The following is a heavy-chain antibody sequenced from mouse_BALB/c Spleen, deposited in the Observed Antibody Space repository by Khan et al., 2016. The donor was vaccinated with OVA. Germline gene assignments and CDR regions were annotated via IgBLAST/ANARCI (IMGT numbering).Heavy chain of an antibody. J-gene: IGHJ3*01. CDR1: GYSFTTYY. D-gene: IGHD4-1*01. CDR2: IDPFNGGT. Sequence: VQLQQSGPELMKPGASVNISCKASGYSFTTYYIHWVKQSHEKSLEWIGYIDPFNGGTDYNQKFKGKATLTVDKSSSTAYMHLSSLTSEDSAVYYCASGTFGYWGQGTLVTVSA. CDR3: ASGTFGY. V-gene: IGHV1S135*01.